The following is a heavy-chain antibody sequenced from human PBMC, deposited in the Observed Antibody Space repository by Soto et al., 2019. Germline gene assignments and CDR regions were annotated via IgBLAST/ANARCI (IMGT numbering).Heavy chain of an antibody. V-gene: IGHV4-61*01. CDR1: GGSVSSGSYY. D-gene: IGHD6-19*01. J-gene: IGHJ4*02. CDR2: IYYSGST. CDR3: ARVSKWLVPKN. Sequence: PSETLSLTCTVSGGSVSSGSYYWSWIRQPPGKGLEWIGYIYYSGSTNYNPSLKSRVTISVDTSKNQFSLKLSSVTAADTAVYYCARVSKWLVPKNWGQGTLVTVSS.